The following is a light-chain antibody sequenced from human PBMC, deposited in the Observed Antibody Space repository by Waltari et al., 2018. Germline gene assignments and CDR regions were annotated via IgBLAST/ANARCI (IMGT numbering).Light chain of an antibody. J-gene: IGLJ2*01. V-gene: IGLV1-40*01. CDR1: RSHVASGSH. Sequence: SVLTQPPSVSGAPGQTVTIACDAPRSHVASGSHVNWYQVIAATAPKVLIFANTNRPSGVPDRFSGSKSGTSASLAITGLQTEDEADYYCQSYDTTLSGVVFGGGTKVTVL. CDR2: ANT. CDR3: QSYDTTLSGVV.